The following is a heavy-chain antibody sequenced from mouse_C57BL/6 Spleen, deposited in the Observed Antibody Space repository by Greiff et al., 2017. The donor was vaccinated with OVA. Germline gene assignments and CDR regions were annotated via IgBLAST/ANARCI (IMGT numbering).Heavy chain of an antibody. CDR2: IYPRDGST. V-gene: IGHV1-78*01. CDR3: ARGGYYGSRAMDY. J-gene: IGHJ4*01. CDR1: GYTFTDHT. Sequence: VQLQQSDAELVKPGASVKISCKVSGYTFTDHTIHWMKQRPEQGLEWIGYIYPRDGSTKYNEKFKGKATVTADKSSSTAYMQLNSLTSEDYAVYFCARGGYYGSRAMDYWGQGTSVTVSS. D-gene: IGHD1-1*01.